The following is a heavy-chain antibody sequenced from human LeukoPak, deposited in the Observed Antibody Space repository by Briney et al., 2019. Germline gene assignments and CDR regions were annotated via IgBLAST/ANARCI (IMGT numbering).Heavy chain of an antibody. CDR2: ISSSSSYT. J-gene: IGHJ3*02. CDR1: GFTFSDYY. CDR3: ATMARSGGYSSGWAAFDI. D-gene: IGHD6-19*01. V-gene: IGHV3-11*03. Sequence: GGSLRLSCAASGFTFSDYYMSWIRQAPGKGLEWVSYISSSSSYTNYADSVKGRFTISRDNAKNSLYLQMNSLRAEDTAVYYCATMARSGGYSSGWAAFDIWGQGTMVTVSS.